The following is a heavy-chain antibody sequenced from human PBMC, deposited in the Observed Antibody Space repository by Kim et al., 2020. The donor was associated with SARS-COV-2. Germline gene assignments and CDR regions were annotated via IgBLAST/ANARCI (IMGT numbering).Heavy chain of an antibody. V-gene: IGHV4-39*07. CDR1: GGSISSSSYY. CDR3: ARVGSQLLWFGDEADY. Sequence: SETLSLTCTVSGGSISSSSYYWGWIRQPPGKGLEWIGSIYYSGSTYYNPSLKSRVTISVDTSKNQFSLKLSSVTAADTAVYYCARVGSQLLWFGDEADYWGQGTLVTVSS. J-gene: IGHJ4*02. CDR2: IYYSGST. D-gene: IGHD3-10*01.